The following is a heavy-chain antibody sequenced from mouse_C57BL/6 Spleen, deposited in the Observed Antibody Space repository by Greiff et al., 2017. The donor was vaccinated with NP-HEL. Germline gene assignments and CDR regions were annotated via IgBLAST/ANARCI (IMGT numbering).Heavy chain of an antibody. Sequence: VQLQQSGAELVRPGTSVKVSCKASGYAFTNYLIEWVKQRPGQGLEWIGVINPGSGGTNYNEKFKGKATLTADKSSSTAYMQLSSLTSVDSAVYFCARDYYGRGAWFAYWGQGTLVTVSA. D-gene: IGHD1-1*01. J-gene: IGHJ3*01. CDR3: ARDYYGRGAWFAY. CDR1: GYAFTNYL. CDR2: INPGSGGT. V-gene: IGHV1-54*01.